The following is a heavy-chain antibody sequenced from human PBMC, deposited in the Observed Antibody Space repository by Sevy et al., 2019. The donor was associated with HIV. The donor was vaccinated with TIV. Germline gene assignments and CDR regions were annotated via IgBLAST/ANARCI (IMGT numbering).Heavy chain of an antibody. CDR2: IRDSGTST. CDR1: GFTFSSFA. Sequence: GGSLRLSCAASGFTFSSFAMSWVRQAPGKGLEWVAVIRDSGTSTYYADSVKGRLTISRDNSKNTLYLQMNSLRPEDTAVYYCAKALPRVHFRMDLWGQGTTVTVSS. CDR3: AKALPRVHFRMDL. J-gene: IGHJ6*02. V-gene: IGHV3-23*01.